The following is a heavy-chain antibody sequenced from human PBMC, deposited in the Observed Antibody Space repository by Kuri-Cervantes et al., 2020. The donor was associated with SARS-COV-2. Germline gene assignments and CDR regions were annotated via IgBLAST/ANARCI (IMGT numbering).Heavy chain of an antibody. Sequence: LTCAASGFTFSSYAMSWVRQAPGKGLEWVSAISGSGGSTYYADSVKGRFTISGDNSKNTLYLQMNSLRAEDTAVYYCAKDATNIWSGYSNFDYWGQGTLVTVSS. V-gene: IGHV3-23*01. CDR1: GFTFSSYA. D-gene: IGHD3-3*01. CDR3: AKDATNIWSGYSNFDY. J-gene: IGHJ4*02. CDR2: ISGSGGST.